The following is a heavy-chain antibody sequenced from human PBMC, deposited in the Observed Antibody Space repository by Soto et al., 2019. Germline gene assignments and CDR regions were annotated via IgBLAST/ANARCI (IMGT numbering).Heavy chain of an antibody. CDR2: LVPVFGTA. V-gene: IGHV1-69*06. J-gene: IGHJ4*02. CDR3: ARSPGVVDY. D-gene: IGHD3-10*01. CDR1: GGTFSSLA. Sequence: QVQLVQSGAEVKKPGSSVKVSCKASGGTFSSLAISWVRQAPGQGLEWMGGLVPVFGTANYAQKFQGRVTITADTSTSTSYMELGSLRSEDTAVYCSARSPGVVDYWGQGTLVTVSS.